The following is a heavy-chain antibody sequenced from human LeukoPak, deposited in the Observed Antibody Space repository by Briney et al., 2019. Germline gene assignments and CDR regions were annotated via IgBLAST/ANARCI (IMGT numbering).Heavy chain of an antibody. V-gene: IGHV1-2*02. CDR1: GYTFTGYY. D-gene: IGHD3-22*01. CDR3: ARCKTYYYDSSGYADFDY. CDR2: INPNSGGT. Sequence: GASVKVSCKASGYTFTGYYMHWVRQAPGQGLEWMGWINPNSGGTNYAQKFQGRVTMTRDTSISTAYMELSRLRSDDTAVYYCARCKTYYYDSSGYADFDYWGQGTLVTVSS. J-gene: IGHJ4*02.